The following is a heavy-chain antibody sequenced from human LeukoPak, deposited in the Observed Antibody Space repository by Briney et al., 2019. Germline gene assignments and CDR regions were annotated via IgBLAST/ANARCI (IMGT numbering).Heavy chain of an antibody. CDR2: ISSSGSYI. Sequence: GGSLRLSCAASGFTFSSHGMNWVRQAPGKGLEWVSSISSSGSYIYYADSVKGRFTISRDNAKNSLYLQMNSLRAEDTAVYYCARGYYGDPSQVYYFDYWGQGTLVTVSS. J-gene: IGHJ4*02. CDR3: ARGYYGDPSQVYYFDY. V-gene: IGHV3-21*01. D-gene: IGHD4-17*01. CDR1: GFTFSSHG.